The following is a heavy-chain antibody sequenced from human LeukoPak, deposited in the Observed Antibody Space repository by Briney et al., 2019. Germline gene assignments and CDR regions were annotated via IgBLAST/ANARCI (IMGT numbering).Heavy chain of an antibody. Sequence: PSETLYLTCTVSGGSISSYYWSWIRQPPGKGLEWIGEINHSGSTNYNPSLKSRVTISVDTSKNQFSLKLSSVTAADTAVYYCASSPGYWGQGTLVTVSS. V-gene: IGHV4-34*01. D-gene: IGHD3-10*01. J-gene: IGHJ4*02. CDR1: GGSISSYY. CDR2: INHSGST. CDR3: ASSPGY.